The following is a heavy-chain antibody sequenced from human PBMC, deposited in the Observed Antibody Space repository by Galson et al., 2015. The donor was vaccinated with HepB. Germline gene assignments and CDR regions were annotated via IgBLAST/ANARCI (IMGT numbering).Heavy chain of an antibody. V-gene: IGHV6-1*01. Sequence: CAISGDSVSSDSAAWNWIRQSPSSGLEWLGRTYYRSQWHHDYAESVKSRIIINPDTSKNQFSLQLSSVTPGDTAVYYCARDSTVVRDALYYYYYMDVWGEGTTVTVSS. D-gene: IGHD4-23*01. CDR3: ARDSTVVRDALYYYYYMDV. CDR2: TYYRSQWHH. J-gene: IGHJ6*03. CDR1: GDSVSSDSAA.